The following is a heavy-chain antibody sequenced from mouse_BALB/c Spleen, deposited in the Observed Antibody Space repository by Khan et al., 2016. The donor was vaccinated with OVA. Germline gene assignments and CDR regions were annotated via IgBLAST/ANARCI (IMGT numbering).Heavy chain of an antibody. J-gene: IGHJ3*01. CDR1: GYTFTDYY. Sequence: QVRLQQSGTELARPGASVKLSSKASGYTFTDYYINWVKQRTGQGLEWIGEISPGSGDTYYNEKFKGKATLTADKSSTTAYMQLSSLTSEASAVYFCARRNYFGYTFAYWGQGTLVTVSA. D-gene: IGHD1-2*01. CDR3: ARRNYFGYTFAY. CDR2: ISPGSGDT. V-gene: IGHV1-77*01.